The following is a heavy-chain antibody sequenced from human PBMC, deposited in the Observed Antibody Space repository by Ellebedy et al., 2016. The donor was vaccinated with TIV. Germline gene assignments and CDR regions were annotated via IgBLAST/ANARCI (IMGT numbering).Heavy chain of an antibody. D-gene: IGHD6-25*01. CDR3: ARSATISTRGLYDY. V-gene: IGHV1-18*01. J-gene: IGHJ4*02. CDR2: ISTYNVDT. CDR1: SYTFTTYG. Sequence: ASVKVSXKASSYTFTTYGMSWVRQAPGQGLEWMGWISTYNVDTKYAQRLQDRVTLTTDTSTSTAYMELRSLSSDDSAIYYCARSATISTRGLYDYWGQGTLVTVSS.